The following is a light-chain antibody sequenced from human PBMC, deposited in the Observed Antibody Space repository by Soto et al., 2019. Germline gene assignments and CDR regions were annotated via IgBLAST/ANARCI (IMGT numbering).Light chain of an antibody. CDR1: QSISTY. Sequence: IQMTQSPTSLSASVGDRVTLPCRASQSISTYLNWYRQKPGKAPKLLIHATSSLQSGVPSRFSGSGSGTDFTLTIVSLQPEDFATYYCQQSYNFPVTFGQGTRWIS. CDR2: ATS. J-gene: IGKJ1*01. CDR3: QQSYNFPVT. V-gene: IGKV1-39*01.